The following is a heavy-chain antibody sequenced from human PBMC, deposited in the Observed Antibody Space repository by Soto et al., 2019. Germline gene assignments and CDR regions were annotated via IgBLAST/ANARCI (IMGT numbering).Heavy chain of an antibody. CDR2: IIPIFGTA. D-gene: IGHD3-10*01. J-gene: IGHJ6*02. Sequence: GASVKVSCKASGGTFSSYAISWVRQAPGQGLEWMGGIIPIFGTANYAQKFQGRVTITADESTSTAYMELSSLRSEDTAVYYCARVGGTMVRGVIITLPDYYYYGMHVWGQGTTVTVSS. CDR1: GGTFSSYA. V-gene: IGHV1-69*13. CDR3: ARVGGTMVRGVIITLPDYYYYGMHV.